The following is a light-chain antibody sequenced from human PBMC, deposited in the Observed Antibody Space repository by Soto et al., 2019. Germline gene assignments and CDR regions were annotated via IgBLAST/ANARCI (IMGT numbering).Light chain of an antibody. CDR1: SSDVGGYNY. Sequence: QSALTQPASVSGSPGQSITISCTGTSSDVGGYNYVSWYQQHPGKAPKIMIYEVGHRPSGVSNRFSGSKSGYTASLTISGLQAEDEADYYCSSYTSSSTLVFGTGTKFTVL. CDR2: EVG. CDR3: SSYTSSSTLV. V-gene: IGLV2-14*01. J-gene: IGLJ1*01.